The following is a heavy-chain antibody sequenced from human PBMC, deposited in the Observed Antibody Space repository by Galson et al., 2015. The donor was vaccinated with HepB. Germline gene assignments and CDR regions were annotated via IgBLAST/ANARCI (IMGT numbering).Heavy chain of an antibody. CDR1: GFTFTEYT. V-gene: IGHV3-9*01. Sequence: SLRLSCAASGFTFTEYTMHWVRQAPGKGLEWLSGISWNGGDVAYVDSVKGRFTISRDNAKNSLYLQMNGLRDDDTALYYCANDPARYLDWRLLYGLDVWGQGATVTVSS. CDR3: ANDPARYLDWRLLYGLDV. CDR2: ISWNGGDV. J-gene: IGHJ6*02. D-gene: IGHD3-9*01.